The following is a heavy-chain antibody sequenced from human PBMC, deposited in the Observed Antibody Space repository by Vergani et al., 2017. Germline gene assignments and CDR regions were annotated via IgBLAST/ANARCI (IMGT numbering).Heavy chain of an antibody. Sequence: EVQLVESGGGLVKPGGSLRLSCAASGFTFSSYSMNWVRQAPGKGLEWVSSISSSSSYIYYADSVKGRFTISRDNAKNSLYLQMNSLRGEDTAVYYCARGDYGGDAFDIWGQGTMVTVSS. D-gene: IGHD4-17*01. CDR2: ISSSSSYI. CDR1: GFTFSSYS. V-gene: IGHV3-21*01. J-gene: IGHJ3*02. CDR3: ARGDYGGDAFDI.